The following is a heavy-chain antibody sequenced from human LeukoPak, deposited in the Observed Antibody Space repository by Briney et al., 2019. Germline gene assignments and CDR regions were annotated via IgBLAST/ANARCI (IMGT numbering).Heavy chain of an antibody. Sequence: GGSLRLSCAASGFTFSSYSMNWIRQAPGKGLEWVSYISSSGSTIYYADSVKGRFTISRDNAKNSLYLQMNSLRAEDTAVYYCVMGDLGNWFDPWGQGTLVTVSS. D-gene: IGHD1-26*01. CDR2: ISSSGSTI. V-gene: IGHV3-48*04. J-gene: IGHJ5*02. CDR1: GFTFSSYS. CDR3: VMGDLGNWFDP.